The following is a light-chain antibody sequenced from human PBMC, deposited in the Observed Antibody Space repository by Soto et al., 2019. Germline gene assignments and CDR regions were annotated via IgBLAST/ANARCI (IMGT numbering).Light chain of an antibody. CDR3: QQYNSYPS. J-gene: IGKJ4*01. Sequence: DIQMTQSPSTLSASVGDRVTITCRASQSISSWLAWYQQKPGKAPKLLIYKASSLESGVPSRFSGSGSGTDFTLTISSLQPDDFAPYYCQQYNSYPSFGGGTKVEIK. V-gene: IGKV1-5*03. CDR1: QSISSW. CDR2: KAS.